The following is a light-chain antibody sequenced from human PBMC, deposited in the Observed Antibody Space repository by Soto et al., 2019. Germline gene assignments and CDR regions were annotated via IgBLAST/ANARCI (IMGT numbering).Light chain of an antibody. V-gene: IGKV1-39*01. CDR1: QGISSH. CDR2: ASY. J-gene: IGKJ2*01. Sequence: DIQITQSPSSLAASVGDRVTITCRASQGISSHLNWYQHKPGRPPRLLIFASYILEGGVPSRFSGSGSDTYFTPTIDSLQPEDVATYYCQHSYITPRYTFGQGTKVEI. CDR3: QHSYITPRYT.